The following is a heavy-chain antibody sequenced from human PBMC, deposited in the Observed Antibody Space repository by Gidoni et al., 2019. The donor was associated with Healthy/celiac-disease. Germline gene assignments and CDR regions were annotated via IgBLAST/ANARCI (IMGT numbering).Heavy chain of an antibody. V-gene: IGHV3-9*01. CDR3: ARGHSSSWYDYYFDY. J-gene: IGHJ4*02. D-gene: IGHD6-13*01. Sequence: GLTFDDYAMHWVRQAPGKGLEWVSGISWNSGSIGYADSVKGRFTISRDNAKNSLYLQMNSLRAEDTALYYCARGHSSSWYDYYFDYWGQGTLVTVSS. CDR2: ISWNSGSI. CDR1: GLTFDDYA.